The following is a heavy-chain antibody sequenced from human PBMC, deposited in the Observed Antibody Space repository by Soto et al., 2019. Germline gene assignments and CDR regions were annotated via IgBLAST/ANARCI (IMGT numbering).Heavy chain of an antibody. D-gene: IGHD3-9*01. CDR2: ISAYNGNT. CDR1: GYTFTSYG. V-gene: IGHV1-18*04. Sequence: GASVKVSCKASGYTFTSYGISWVRQAPGQGLEWMGWISAYNGNTNYAQKLQGRVTMTTDTSTSTAYMELRSLRSDDTAVYYCARNYYDILTGFHLSDAFDIWGQGTMVTVSS. CDR3: ARNYYDILTGFHLSDAFDI. J-gene: IGHJ3*02.